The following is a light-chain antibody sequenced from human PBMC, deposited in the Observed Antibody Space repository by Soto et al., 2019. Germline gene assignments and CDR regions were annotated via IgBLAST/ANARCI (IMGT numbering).Light chain of an antibody. V-gene: IGKV1-39*01. CDR2: SVS. CDR1: QNISKY. CDR3: QQSYSTAWT. Sequence: DIQMTQSPSSLSASVGDRVTITCRASQNISKYVNWYQQRAGKAPNLLIYSVSTLESWVPSRFSGSGSGTDFTLTVSSLQPEDFGSYYCQQSYSTAWTFGQGTRVDIK. J-gene: IGKJ1*01.